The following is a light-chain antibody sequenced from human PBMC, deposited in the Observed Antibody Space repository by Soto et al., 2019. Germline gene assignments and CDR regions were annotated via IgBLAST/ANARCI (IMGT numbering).Light chain of an antibody. CDR3: CSYAGRYTMV. CDR2: DVN. J-gene: IGLJ2*01. V-gene: IGLV2-11*01. Sequence: QSVLTQSRSVSGSPGQSVTISCSGSSSDIGIYNYVSWYQHHPGKVPKVLIYDVNKRPSGVPDRFSGSKSGNTASLTIAGLQADEEADYYCCSYAGRYTMVFGGGTKLTVL. CDR1: SSDIGIYNY.